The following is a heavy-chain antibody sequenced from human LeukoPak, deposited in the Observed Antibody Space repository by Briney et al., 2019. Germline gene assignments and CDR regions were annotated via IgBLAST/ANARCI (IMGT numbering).Heavy chain of an antibody. D-gene: IGHD5-18*01. J-gene: IGHJ4*02. CDR3: AKAYVDTTYFDS. Sequence: PGGSLRLSCEGSAFIFSGHWMNWVRQTPGKGLEWVASIKEDGSERQYVDSVKGRFSISRDNTKGSLFLQLNSLRAEDTAVYYCAKAYVDTTYFDSWGQGTLVTVSS. CDR1: AFIFSGHW. CDR2: IKEDGSER. V-gene: IGHV3-7*03.